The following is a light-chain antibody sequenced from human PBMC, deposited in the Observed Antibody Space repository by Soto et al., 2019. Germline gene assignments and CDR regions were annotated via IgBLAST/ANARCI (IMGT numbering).Light chain of an antibody. V-gene: IGLV2-23*01. J-gene: IGLJ2*01. CDR3: CSFALRSTVI. CDR1: SSDVGAFNF. Sequence: QSALTQPASVSGSPGQSITISCTGTSSDVGAFNFVSWHQQHPGKAPKLMIYEGGKRPSGVSNRFSGSKSGNTASLTISGLQAEDEADYYCCSFALRSTVIFGGGTQLTVL. CDR2: EGG.